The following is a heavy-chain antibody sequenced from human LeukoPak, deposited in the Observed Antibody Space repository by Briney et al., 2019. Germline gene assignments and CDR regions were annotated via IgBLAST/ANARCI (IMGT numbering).Heavy chain of an antibody. CDR2: ISGSGGST. V-gene: IGHV3-23*01. Sequence: GVSLRLSCAASGFTFSNYAMSWVRQAPGKGLEWVSAISGSGGSTYYADSVKGRFTISRDNSKNTLYLQMNSLRAEDTAVYYCAKEDRGYCSGGSCRAFGDWGQGTLVTVST. J-gene: IGHJ4*02. CDR3: AKEDRGYCSGGSCRAFGD. CDR1: GFTFSNYA. D-gene: IGHD2-15*01.